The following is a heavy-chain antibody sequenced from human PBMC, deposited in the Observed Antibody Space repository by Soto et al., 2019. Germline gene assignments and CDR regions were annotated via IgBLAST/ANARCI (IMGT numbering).Heavy chain of an antibody. D-gene: IGHD6-19*01. CDR2: ISSNGGST. CDR3: VKGLSSGPQDNWFDP. V-gene: IGHV3-64D*08. CDR1: GFTFSSYA. J-gene: IGHJ5*02. Sequence: PGGSLRLSCSASGFTFSSYAMHWVRQPPGKGLEYVSAISSNGGSTYYADSVKGRFTISRDNSKNTLYLQMSSLRAEDTAVYYCVKGLSSGPQDNWFDPWGQGTLVTVSS.